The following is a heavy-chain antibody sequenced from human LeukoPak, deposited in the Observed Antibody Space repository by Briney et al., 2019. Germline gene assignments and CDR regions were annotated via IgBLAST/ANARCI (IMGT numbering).Heavy chain of an antibody. CDR3: AREVVFTAVSDY. CDR2: IYYSGST. J-gene: IGHJ4*02. Sequence: SETLSLTCTVSGGSISSSSYYWGWIRQPPGKGLEWIGSIYYSGSTYYNPSLKSRVTISVDTSKNQFSLELSSVTAADTAVYYCAREVVFTAVSDYWGQGTLVTVSS. D-gene: IGHD2-2*01. V-gene: IGHV4-39*07. CDR1: GGSISSSSYY.